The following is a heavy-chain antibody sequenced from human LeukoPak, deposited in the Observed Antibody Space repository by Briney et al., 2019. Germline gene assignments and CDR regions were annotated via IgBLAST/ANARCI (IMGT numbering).Heavy chain of an antibody. CDR2: IYYSGST. CDR3: ASRYGDYVDY. J-gene: IGHJ4*02. D-gene: IGHD4-17*01. V-gene: IGHV4-39*01. Sequence: KASETLSLTCTVSGGSISSSSYYWGWIRQPPGKGLEWIGSIYYSGSTYYNPSLKSRVTISVDTSKNQFSLKLSSVAAADTAVYYCASRYGDYVDYWGQGTLVTVSS. CDR1: GGSISSSSYY.